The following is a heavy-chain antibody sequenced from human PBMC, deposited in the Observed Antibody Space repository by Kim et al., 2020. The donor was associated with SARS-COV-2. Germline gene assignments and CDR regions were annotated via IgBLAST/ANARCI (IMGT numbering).Heavy chain of an antibody. D-gene: IGHD3-10*01. CDR1: GYTFTSYG. Sequence: ASVKVSCKASGYTFTSYGISWVRQAPGQGLEWMGWISAYNGNTNYAQKLQGRVTMTTDTSTSTAYTELRSLRSDDTAVYYCARGERITMVQGVIGPVDFDYWGQGTLVTVSS. CDR3: ARGERITMVQGVIGPVDFDY. CDR2: ISAYNGNT. V-gene: IGHV1-18*01. J-gene: IGHJ4*02.